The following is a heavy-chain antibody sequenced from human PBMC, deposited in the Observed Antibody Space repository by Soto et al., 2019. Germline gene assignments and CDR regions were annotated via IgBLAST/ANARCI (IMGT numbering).Heavy chain of an antibody. V-gene: IGHV3-11*06. Sequence: GSLRLSCAASGFTFSDYYMSWIRQAPGKGLEWLSYSSDSGTFTRYADSVKGRFSISRDNAKNSLYLQINSLRGEDTAIYYCARSGDNYNLLDYWGQGTPVTVSS. J-gene: IGHJ4*02. D-gene: IGHD1-1*01. CDR2: SSDSGTFT. CDR1: GFTFSDYY. CDR3: ARSGDNYNLLDY.